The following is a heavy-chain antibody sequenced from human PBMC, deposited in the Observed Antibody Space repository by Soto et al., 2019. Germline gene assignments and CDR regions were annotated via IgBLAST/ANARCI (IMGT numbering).Heavy chain of an antibody. J-gene: IGHJ5*02. CDR1: GGSISSGGYY. V-gene: IGHV4-61*08. CDR2: IYYSGST. Sequence: SETLSLTCTVSGGSISSGGYYWGWIRQPPGKGLEWIGYIYYSGSTNYNPSLKSRVTISVDTSKNQFSLKLSSVTAADTAVYYCASSSMFRGVIIPNWFDPRSQGTLVTVSS. D-gene: IGHD3-10*01. CDR3: ASSSMFRGVIIPNWFDP.